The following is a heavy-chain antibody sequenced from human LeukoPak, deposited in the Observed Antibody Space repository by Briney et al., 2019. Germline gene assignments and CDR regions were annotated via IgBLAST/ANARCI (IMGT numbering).Heavy chain of an antibody. CDR2: ISWNSGSI. CDR1: GFTFDDYA. Sequence: GGSLRPSCAASGFTFDDYAMHWVRQAPGKGLEWVSGISWNSGSIGYADSVKGRFTISRDNAKNSLYLQMNSLRAEDTALYYCAKGRDKYQLLSKNWFDPWGQGTLVTVSS. CDR3: AKGRDKYQLLSKNWFDP. J-gene: IGHJ5*02. V-gene: IGHV3-9*01. D-gene: IGHD2-2*01.